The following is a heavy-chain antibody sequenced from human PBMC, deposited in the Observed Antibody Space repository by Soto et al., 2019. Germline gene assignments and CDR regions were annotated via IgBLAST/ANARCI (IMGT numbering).Heavy chain of an antibody. J-gene: IGHJ5*02. CDR1: GGSISSSSYY. Sequence: QLQLQESGPGLVKPSETLSLTCTVSGGSISSSSYYWGWIRQPPGKGLEWIGSIYYSGSTYYNTSLKSRVTISVDTSKNQFSLKLSSVTAADTAVYYCARTTVTTNWFDPWGQGTLVTVSS. CDR3: ARTTVTTNWFDP. V-gene: IGHV4-39*01. D-gene: IGHD4-17*01. CDR2: IYYSGST.